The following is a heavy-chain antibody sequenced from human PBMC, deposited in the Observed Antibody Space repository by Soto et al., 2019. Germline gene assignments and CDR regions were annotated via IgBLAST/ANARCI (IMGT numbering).Heavy chain of an antibody. V-gene: IGHV1-3*01. J-gene: IGHJ4*02. CDR2: INAGNGNT. Sequence: ASVKVSCKASGYTFTSYAMHWVRHAPGQRLEWMGWINAGNGNTKYSQKFQGRVTITRDTSASTAYMELSSLRSEDTAVYYCARVTLTYYDILTGSRALFDYWGQGTLVTVSS. CDR3: ARVTLTYYDILTGSRALFDY. D-gene: IGHD3-9*01. CDR1: GYTFTSYA.